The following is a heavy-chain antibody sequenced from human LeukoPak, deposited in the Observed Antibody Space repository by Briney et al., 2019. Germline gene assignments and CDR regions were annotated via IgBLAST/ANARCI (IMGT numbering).Heavy chain of an antibody. CDR3: ARGFYGSGSYPLGY. CDR2: ISAYNGNT. Sequence: ASVKVSCKASGYAFTSYGISWVRQAPGQGLEWMGWISAYNGNTNYAQKLQGRVTMTTDTSTSTAYMELRSLRSDDTAVYYCARGFYGSGSYPLGYWGQGTLVTVSS. V-gene: IGHV1-18*01. D-gene: IGHD3-10*01. J-gene: IGHJ4*02. CDR1: GYAFTSYG.